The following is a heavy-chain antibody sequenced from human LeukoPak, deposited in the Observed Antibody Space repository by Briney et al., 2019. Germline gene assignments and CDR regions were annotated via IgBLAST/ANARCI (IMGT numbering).Heavy chain of an antibody. J-gene: IGHJ5*02. D-gene: IGHD3-3*01. CDR2: IYYSGST. CDR3: ASTARPPYYDFWSGNNWFDP. CDR1: GFTFSSYG. Sequence: PGGSLRLSCAASGFTFSSYGMSWVRQAPGKGLEWIGYIYYSGSTNYNPSLKSRVTISVDTSKNQFSLKLSSVTAADTAVYYCASTARPPYYDFWSGNNWFDPWGQGTLVTVSS. V-gene: IGHV4-59*01.